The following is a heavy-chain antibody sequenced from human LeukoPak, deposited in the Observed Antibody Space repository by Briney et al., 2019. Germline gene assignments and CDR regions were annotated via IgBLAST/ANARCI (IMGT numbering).Heavy chain of an antibody. CDR1: GLSFSNYA. Sequence: PGGSLRLSCAASGLSFSNYAMSWVRQAPGKGLEWVSAISGGGDYIFYSDSVKGRFTISRDNAKNSLYLQINSLRVEDTAVYYCARASSGRYFAFIDYWGQGILVTVSS. CDR2: ISGGGDYI. J-gene: IGHJ4*02. CDR3: ARASSGRYFAFIDY. V-gene: IGHV3-21*01. D-gene: IGHD1-26*01.